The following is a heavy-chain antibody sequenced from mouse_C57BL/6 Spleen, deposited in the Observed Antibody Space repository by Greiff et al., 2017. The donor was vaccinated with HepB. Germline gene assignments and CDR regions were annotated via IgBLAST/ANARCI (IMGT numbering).Heavy chain of an antibody. CDR3: ARSDYYGGGAY. Sequence: VQLQQSGAELVRPGTSVKVSCKASGYAFTNYLIEWVKQRPGQGLEWIGVINPGSGGTNYNEKFKGKATLTADKSSSTAYMQLSSLTSEDSAVYFCARSDYYGGGAYWGQGTLVTVSA. CDR1: GYAFTNYL. D-gene: IGHD1-1*02. CDR2: INPGSGGT. J-gene: IGHJ3*01. V-gene: IGHV1-54*01.